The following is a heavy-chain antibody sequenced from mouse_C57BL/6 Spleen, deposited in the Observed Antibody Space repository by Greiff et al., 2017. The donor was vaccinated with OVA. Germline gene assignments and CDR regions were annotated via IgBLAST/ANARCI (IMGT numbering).Heavy chain of an antibody. J-gene: IGHJ4*01. CDR2: INPNNGGT. CDR1: GYTFTDYY. D-gene: IGHD3-3*01. CDR3: ARRRDWSYAMDY. Sequence: VQLQQSGPELVKPGASVKISCKASGYTFTDYYMNWVKQSHGKSLEWIGDINPNNGGTSYNQKFKGKATLTVDKSSSTAYMELRSLTSEDSAVYYCARRRDWSYAMDYWGQGTSVTVSS. V-gene: IGHV1-26*01.